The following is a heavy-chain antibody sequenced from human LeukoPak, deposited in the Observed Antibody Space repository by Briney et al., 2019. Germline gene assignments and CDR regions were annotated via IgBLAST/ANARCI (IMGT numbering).Heavy chain of an antibody. D-gene: IGHD3-10*01. V-gene: IGHV3-74*01. CDR2: INSDGSST. CDR1: GFTFSSYW. CDR3: AREDVGYYYYGMDV. J-gene: IGHJ6*04. Sequence: GGSLRLSCAASGFTFSSYWMHWVRQAPGKGLVWVSRINSDGSSTSYADSVKGRFTISRDNAKNTLYLQMNSLRAEDTAVYYCAREDVGYYYYGMDVWGKGTTVTVSS.